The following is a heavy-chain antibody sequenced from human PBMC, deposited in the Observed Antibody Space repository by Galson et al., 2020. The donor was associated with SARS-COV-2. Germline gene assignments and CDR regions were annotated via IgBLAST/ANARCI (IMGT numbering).Heavy chain of an antibody. CDR1: GYDFTRHG. CDR3: ARVTGGRPVPLGRPEKRYFDS. Sequence: ASVKVSCKASGYDFTRHGIGWVRLAPGQGPECMGWISGFDGKRHPSPRFQDRLIMTLDTSTDTAFMELRGLRSDDTAIYFCARVTGGRPVPLGRPEKRYFDSWGQGTLVTVSS. V-gene: IGHV1-18*01. D-gene: IGHD2-15*01. CDR2: ISGFDGKR. J-gene: IGHJ4*02.